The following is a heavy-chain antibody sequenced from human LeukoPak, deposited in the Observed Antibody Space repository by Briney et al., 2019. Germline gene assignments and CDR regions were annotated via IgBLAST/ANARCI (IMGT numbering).Heavy chain of an antibody. CDR1: GGSISSYY. Sequence: SETLSLTCTVSGGSISSYYWSWIRQHPGKGLEWIGYIYYSGSTYYNPSLKSRVTISVDTSKNQFSLKLSSVTAADTAVYYCARGATVAGTGWFDPWGQGTLVTVSS. V-gene: IGHV4-59*06. D-gene: IGHD6-19*01. J-gene: IGHJ5*02. CDR3: ARGATVAGTGWFDP. CDR2: IYYSGST.